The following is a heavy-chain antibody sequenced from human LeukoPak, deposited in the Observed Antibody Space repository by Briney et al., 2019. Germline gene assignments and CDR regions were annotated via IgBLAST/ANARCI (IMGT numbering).Heavy chain of an antibody. D-gene: IGHD6-19*01. CDR3: AREAVASRAMDV. J-gene: IGHJ6*03. CDR2: INPNSGGT. Sequence: ASVKVSCKASGYTFTGYYMHWVRQAPGQGLEWMGWINPNSGGTNYAQKFQGRVTMTRDTSISTAYMELSRLRSDDTAVYYCAREAVASRAMDVWGKGTTVTVSS. CDR1: GYTFTGYY. V-gene: IGHV1-2*02.